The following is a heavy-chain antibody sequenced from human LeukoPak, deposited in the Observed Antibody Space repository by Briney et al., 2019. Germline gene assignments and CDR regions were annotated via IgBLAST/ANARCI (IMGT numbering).Heavy chain of an antibody. J-gene: IGHJ4*02. CDR1: GGSISTYY. CDR2: NYNSGTT. Sequence: SETQSLTCDVSGGSISTYYWSWIRQPPGKGLECIGYNYNSGTTNYNPSLRSRVTVSVDRSKNQFSLRLTSVTAADTAVYYCARERASAGPHFDHWGRGILVTVS. V-gene: IGHV4-59*01. CDR3: ARERASAGPHFDH. D-gene: IGHD6-13*01.